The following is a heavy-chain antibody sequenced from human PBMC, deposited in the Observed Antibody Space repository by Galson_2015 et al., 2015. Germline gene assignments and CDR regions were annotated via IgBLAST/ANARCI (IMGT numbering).Heavy chain of an antibody. CDR2: ITPFNGNT. CDR1: GYTFTYRY. J-gene: IGHJ3*02. V-gene: IGHV1-45*02. D-gene: IGHD3-3*01. Sequence: SGYTFTYRYLHWVRQAPGQALEWMGWITPFNGNTNYAQKFQDRVTITRDKSMSTAYMELSSLRSEDTAMYYCATPNTVGVVGHDAFDIWGQGTMVTVSS. CDR3: ATPNTVGVVGHDAFDI.